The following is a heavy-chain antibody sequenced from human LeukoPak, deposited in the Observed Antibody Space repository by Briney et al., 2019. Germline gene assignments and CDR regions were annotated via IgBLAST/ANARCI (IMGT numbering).Heavy chain of an antibody. D-gene: IGHD3-22*01. CDR3: ARHELVYYDSSGYYYVDYYYGMDV. CDR2: IYYSGST. V-gene: IGHV4-61*08. Sequence: SETLSLTCTVSGGSISSGDYYWSWIRQPPGKGLEWIGYIYYSGSTNYNPSLKSRVTISVDTSKNQFSLKLSSVTAADTAVYYCARHELVYYDSSGYYYVDYYYGMDVWGQGTTVTVSS. J-gene: IGHJ6*02. CDR1: GGSISSGDYY.